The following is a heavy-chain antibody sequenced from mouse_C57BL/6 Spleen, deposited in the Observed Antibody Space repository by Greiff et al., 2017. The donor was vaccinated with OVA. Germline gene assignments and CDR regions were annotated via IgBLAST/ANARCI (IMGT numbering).Heavy chain of an antibody. CDR1: GYTFTNYW. J-gene: IGHJ2*01. CDR2: IDPSDSET. CDR3: ARTGSGSLHFDY. D-gene: IGHD3-2*02. Sequence: VQLQQPGAELVRPGSSVKLSCKASGYTFTNYWMHWVKQRPIQGLEWIGNIDPSDSETHYNQKFKDKATLTVDQSSSTAYMHVSSLTSEDSAVYYCARTGSGSLHFDYWGQGTTLTFSS. V-gene: IGHV1-52*01.